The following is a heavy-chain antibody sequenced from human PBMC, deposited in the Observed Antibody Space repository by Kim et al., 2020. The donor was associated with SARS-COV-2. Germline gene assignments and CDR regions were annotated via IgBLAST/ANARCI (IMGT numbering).Heavy chain of an antibody. CDR1: GFTFDDYA. CDR2: ISGDGGST. Sequence: GGSLRLSCAASGFTFDDYAMHWVRQAPGKGLEWVSLISGDGGSTYYADSVKGRFTISRDNSKNSLYLQMNSLRTEDTALYYCAKGNRNWILPQAFDIWGQGTMVTVSS. V-gene: IGHV3-43*02. CDR3: AKGNRNWILPQAFDI. J-gene: IGHJ3*02. D-gene: IGHD2-2*03.